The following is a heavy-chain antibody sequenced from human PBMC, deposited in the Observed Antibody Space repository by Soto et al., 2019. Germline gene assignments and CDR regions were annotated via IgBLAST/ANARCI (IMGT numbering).Heavy chain of an antibody. Sequence: PAETLSLTCTVSRGSISRGGFYWVWIRHSPGKGLEWIGFIYANGNSYYNPSLKSRANISLDTSKNKFSLKISSVTVADTAVYYCARDGRTSGYYLDYWGQGTPVTVSS. CDR1: RGSISRGGFY. CDR2: IYANGNS. D-gene: IGHD3-22*01. J-gene: IGHJ4*02. CDR3: ARDGRTSGYYLDY. V-gene: IGHV4-31*03.